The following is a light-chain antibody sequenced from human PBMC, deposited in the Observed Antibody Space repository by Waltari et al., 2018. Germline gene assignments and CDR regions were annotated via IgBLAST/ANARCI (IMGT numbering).Light chain of an antibody. CDR1: QVISSTY. Sequence: EIVLTQSPDILSLSPGERATLSCRASQVISSTYVAWYQQKPGQAPRLLIYGVSSRATGIPDRFSGSGCGTDFTLTISSLEPEDFAVYFCQRYGSLVAFGQGTKVEIK. CDR3: QRYGSLVA. J-gene: IGKJ1*01. V-gene: IGKV3-20*01. CDR2: GVS.